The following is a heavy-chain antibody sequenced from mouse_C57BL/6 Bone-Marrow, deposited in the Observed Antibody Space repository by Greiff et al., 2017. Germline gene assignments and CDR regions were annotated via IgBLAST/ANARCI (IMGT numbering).Heavy chain of an antibody. D-gene: IGHD1-1*01. J-gene: IGHJ3*01. CDR1: GFNIKDDY. V-gene: IGHV14-4*01. CDR2: IDPENGDT. CDR3: TTPITTVVARRFAY. Sequence: EVQRVESGAELVRPGASVKWSCTASGFNIKDDYMHWVKQRPEQGREWIGWIDPENGDTEYASKFQGKATITADTSSNTAYLQLSSLTSEDTAVYYCTTPITTVVARRFAYWGQGTLVTVSA.